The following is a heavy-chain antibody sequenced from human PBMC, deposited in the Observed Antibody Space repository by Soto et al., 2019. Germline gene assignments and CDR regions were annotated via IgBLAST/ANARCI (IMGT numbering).Heavy chain of an antibody. J-gene: IGHJ5*02. D-gene: IGHD4-17*01. CDR3: ARVATTGWS. V-gene: IGHV4-59*01. CDR1: GGSISSYY. Sequence: SETLSLTCTVSGGSISSYYWSWIRQPPGKGPEWIGYIYYSGSTNYNPSLKSRVTISVDTSKNQFSLKLSSVTAADTAVYYCARVATTGWSWGQGTLVTVSS. CDR2: IYYSGST.